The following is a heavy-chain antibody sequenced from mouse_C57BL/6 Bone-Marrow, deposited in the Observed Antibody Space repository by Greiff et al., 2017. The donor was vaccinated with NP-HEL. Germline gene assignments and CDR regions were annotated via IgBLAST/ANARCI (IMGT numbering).Heavy chain of an antibody. D-gene: IGHD2-5*01. CDR2: IWSGGST. Sequence: VQLQQSGPGLVQPSQSLSITCTVSGFSLTSYGVHWVRQSPGKGLEWLGVIWSGGSTDYNAAFISRLSISKYNSKSQVFFKMNSLQADDTAIYYCARAYYSKGYYSMDYWGQGTSVTVSS. V-gene: IGHV2-2*01. CDR3: ARAYYSKGYYSMDY. J-gene: IGHJ4*01. CDR1: GFSLTSYG.